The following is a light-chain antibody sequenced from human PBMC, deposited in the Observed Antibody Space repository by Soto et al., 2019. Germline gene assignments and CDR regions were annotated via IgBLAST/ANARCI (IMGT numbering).Light chain of an antibody. CDR2: AAS. V-gene: IGKV1-39*01. J-gene: IGKJ4*01. Sequence: DIQMTQSPPSLSASVGDRVTITCRASQNIRTYLNWYQQKPGKAPKLLIYAASTLQSGVPSRFSGSGSETEFTLTISSLQPEDFATYYCQQSYDTPLTFGGGAKVEIK. CDR3: QQSYDTPLT. CDR1: QNIRTY.